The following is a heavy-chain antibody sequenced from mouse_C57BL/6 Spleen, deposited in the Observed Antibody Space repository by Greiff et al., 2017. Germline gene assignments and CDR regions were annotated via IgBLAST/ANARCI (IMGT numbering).Heavy chain of an antibody. CDR2: ISDGGSYT. D-gene: IGHD4-1*01. CDR1: GFTFSSYA. Sequence: DVMLVESGGGLVKPGGSLKLSCAASGFTFSSYAMSWVRQTPEKRLEWVATISDGGSYTYYPDNVKGRFTISRDNAKNNLYLQMSHLKSEDTAMYYCARPGTGFDYCGQGTTLTVSS. J-gene: IGHJ2*01. CDR3: ARPGTGFDY. V-gene: IGHV5-4*03.